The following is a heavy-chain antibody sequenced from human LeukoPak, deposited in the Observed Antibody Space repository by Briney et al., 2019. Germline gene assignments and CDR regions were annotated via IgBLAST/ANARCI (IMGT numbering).Heavy chain of an antibody. Sequence: SETLSLTCTVSGDSISSGNYWGWIRPPPGKGLEWIGIIFHTGSTYFNLSLKSRVTISGDTSKSQFSLKLSSVTAADTAVYYCARDILPIQWGQGTLVTVSS. V-gene: IGHV4-38-2*02. J-gene: IGHJ4*02. CDR1: GDSISSGNY. CDR3: ARDILPIQ. CDR2: IFHTGST. D-gene: IGHD2-21*01.